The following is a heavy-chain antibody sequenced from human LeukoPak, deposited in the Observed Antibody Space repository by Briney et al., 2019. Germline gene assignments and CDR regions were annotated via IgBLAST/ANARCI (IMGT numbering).Heavy chain of an antibody. J-gene: IGHJ6*02. Sequence: PGGSLRLSCAASGFTFSNYGMHWVRQAPGKGLEWVAVISYDGSNKYYADSVKGRFTISRDNSKNTLYLQMNSLRAEDTAVYYCARDGVPAANFNYYYGMDVWGQGTTVTVSS. D-gene: IGHD2-2*01. CDR3: ARDGVPAANFNYYYGMDV. CDR2: ISYDGSNK. CDR1: GFTFSNYG. V-gene: IGHV3-30*03.